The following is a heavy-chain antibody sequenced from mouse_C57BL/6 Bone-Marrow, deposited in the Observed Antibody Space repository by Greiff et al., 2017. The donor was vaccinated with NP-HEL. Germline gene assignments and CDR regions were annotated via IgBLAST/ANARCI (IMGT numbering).Heavy chain of an antibody. CDR2: IDPNSGGT. J-gene: IGHJ1*03. CDR1: GYTFTSYW. Sequence: QQSCKASGYTFTSYWMHWVKQRPGRGLEWIGRIDPNSGGTKYNEKFKSKATLTVDKPSSTAYMQLSSLTSEDSAVYYCASPGDYYGSWYFDVWGTGATVTVSS. CDR3: ASPGDYYGSWYFDV. V-gene: IGHV1-72*01. D-gene: IGHD1-1*01.